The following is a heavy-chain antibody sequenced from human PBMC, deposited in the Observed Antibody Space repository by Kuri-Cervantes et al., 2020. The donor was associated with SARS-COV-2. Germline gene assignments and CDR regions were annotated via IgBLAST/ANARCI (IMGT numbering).Heavy chain of an antibody. CDR1: GGSFSGYS. V-gene: IGHV4-34*01. CDR3: ARGATDISLVLVVMTGAAHYFDH. Sequence: GSLRLSCAVYGGSFSGYSWTWIRQSPGKGLEWIGEINQSGSTNYNPSLKSRATISPDTSKNQFSLKLSSVTAADTAVYYCARGATDISLVLVVMTGAAHYFDHWGRGTLVTVSS. J-gene: IGHJ4*02. CDR2: INQSGST. D-gene: IGHD3-22*01.